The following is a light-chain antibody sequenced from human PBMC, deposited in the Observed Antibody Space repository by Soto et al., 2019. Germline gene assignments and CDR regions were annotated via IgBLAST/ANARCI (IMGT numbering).Light chain of an antibody. CDR1: QSVSSSY. CDR3: QHNGGSPLVT. J-gene: IGKJ5*01. V-gene: IGKV3-20*01. Sequence: EIALTQSPGTLYLSPGERDTLSCGASQSVSSSYLAWDQHKPGQAPRLVIFGTSSTASGIPDRFSGSGSGTDFTLIIGRLEPEDFSVYFCQHNGGSPLVTFGQGTRLEIK. CDR2: GTS.